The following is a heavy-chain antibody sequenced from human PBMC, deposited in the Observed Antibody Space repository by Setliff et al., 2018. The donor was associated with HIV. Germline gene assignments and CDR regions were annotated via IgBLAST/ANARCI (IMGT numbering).Heavy chain of an antibody. Sequence: SVKVSCKASGGTFSSYAISWVRQAPGQGLEWMGGIIPMIGTVNYAQKFQGRVSITTDESTSAAYMELSSLRSEDTAVYYCARDRLGHIDRPYFDYWGQGTLVTVSS. V-gene: IGHV1-69*05. D-gene: IGHD2-21*01. CDR2: IIPMIGTV. CDR3: ARDRLGHIDRPYFDY. J-gene: IGHJ4*02. CDR1: GGTFSSYA.